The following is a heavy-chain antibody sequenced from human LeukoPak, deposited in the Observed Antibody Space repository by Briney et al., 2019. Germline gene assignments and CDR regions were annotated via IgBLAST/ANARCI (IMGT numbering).Heavy chain of an antibody. Sequence: SETLSLTCAVYGGPFSGYYWSWIRQPPGKGLEWIGEINHSGSTNYNPSLKSRVTISVDTSKNQFSLKLSSVTAADTAVYYCARRGDYLLDYWGQGTLVTVSS. CDR1: GGPFSGYY. V-gene: IGHV4-34*01. J-gene: IGHJ4*02. D-gene: IGHD4-17*01. CDR2: INHSGST. CDR3: ARRGDYLLDY.